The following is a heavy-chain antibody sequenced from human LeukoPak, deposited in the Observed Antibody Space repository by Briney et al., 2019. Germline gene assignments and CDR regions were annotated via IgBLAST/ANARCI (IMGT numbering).Heavy chain of an antibody. CDR1: GASFSSYY. J-gene: IGHJ4*02. Sequence: SETLSLTCAIYGASFSSYYWNWIRQPPGKGLEWIGEISHSGGTNYNSSLKSRVTISADTSKNQFSLTLSYMTAADTAVYYCARTLDTSGYFRNFDYWGQGSLVTVSS. CDR2: ISHSGGT. CDR3: ARTLDTSGYFRNFDY. V-gene: IGHV4-34*01. D-gene: IGHD3-22*01.